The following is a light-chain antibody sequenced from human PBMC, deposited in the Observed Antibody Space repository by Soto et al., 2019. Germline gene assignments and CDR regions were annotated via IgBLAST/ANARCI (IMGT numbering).Light chain of an antibody. J-gene: IGLJ1*01. CDR3: SSFTSRFTFV. Sequence: QSVLNQPASVSGSPGQSITISCTGTSSDVGGYNYVSWYQQHPGKAPKLMISEVTNQPSGVSDRFSGSKSGNTASLTISGLQAEDEADYYCSSFTSRFTFVFGTGNKVTVL. CDR1: SSDVGGYNY. CDR2: EVT. V-gene: IGLV2-14*01.